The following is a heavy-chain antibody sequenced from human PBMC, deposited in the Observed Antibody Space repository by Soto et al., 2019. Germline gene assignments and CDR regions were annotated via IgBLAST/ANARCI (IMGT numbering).Heavy chain of an antibody. CDR2: IYYSGST. CDR1: GGSISSGGYY. J-gene: IGHJ4*02. Sequence: SETLSLTCTVSGGSISSGGYYWSWIRQHPGKGLEWIGYIYYSGSTYYNPSLKSRVTISVDTSKNQFSLKLSSVTAADTAVYYCARAPSYGWGSYYGAYSYYFDYWGQGTRVTVSS. V-gene: IGHV4-31*03. D-gene: IGHD3-10*01. CDR3: ARAPSYGWGSYYGAYSYYFDY.